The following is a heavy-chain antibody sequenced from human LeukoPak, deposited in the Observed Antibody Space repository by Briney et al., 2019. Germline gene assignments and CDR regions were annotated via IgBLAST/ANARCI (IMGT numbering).Heavy chain of an antibody. Sequence: PSETLSRTCAVSGGSISCSNWWSWVRQPPGKGLGWIGEIYRSGSTNYNPSLKSRVTISVDKSKNQFSLKLSSVTAADTAVYYCAREHRGYSYGPSYSLDYWGQGTLVTVSS. D-gene: IGHD5-18*01. CDR2: IYRSGST. J-gene: IGHJ4*02. CDR1: GGSISCSNW. CDR3: AREHRGYSYGPSYSLDY. V-gene: IGHV4-4*02.